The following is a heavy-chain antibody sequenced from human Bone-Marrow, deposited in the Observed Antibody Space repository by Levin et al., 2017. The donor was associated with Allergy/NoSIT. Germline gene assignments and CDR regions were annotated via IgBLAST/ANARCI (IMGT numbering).Heavy chain of an antibody. J-gene: IGHJ4*02. D-gene: IGHD2-2*01. CDR3: AWGENCKRGFCYAPDDF. CDR1: GGSIASGTYY. CDR2: IYYSGST. Sequence: SETLSLTCTVSGGSIASGTYYWSWIRQYPGKGLEWIGYIYYSGSTHSNPSLKSRITMSVDTSQNRFSLKLSSVTAAATAVDYCAWGENCKRGFCYAPDDFWGQGTLVTVSS. V-gene: IGHV4-31*03.